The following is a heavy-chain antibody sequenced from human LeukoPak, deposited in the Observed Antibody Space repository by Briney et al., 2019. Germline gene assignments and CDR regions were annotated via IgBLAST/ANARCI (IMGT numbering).Heavy chain of an antibody. CDR3: ARDWYHAFDF. V-gene: IGHV3-15*01. Sequence: GGSLRLSCAASGFTFSSCAMSWVRQAPGKGLEWVGRIKSKTAGGTTDYAAPVKGRFTISRDDSKNMVYLQLNSLKTEDTGVYYCARDWYHAFDFWGQGTMVTVSS. CDR2: IKSKTAGGTT. CDR1: GFTFSSCA. D-gene: IGHD3-9*01. J-gene: IGHJ3*01.